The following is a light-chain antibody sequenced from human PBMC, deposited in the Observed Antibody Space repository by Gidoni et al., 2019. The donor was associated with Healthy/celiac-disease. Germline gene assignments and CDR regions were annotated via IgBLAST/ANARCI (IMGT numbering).Light chain of an antibody. CDR2: AAS. CDR1: QGIRND. J-gene: IGKJ4*01. V-gene: IGKV1-6*01. Sequence: AIQMTQSPSSLSASVGDGVTITCRASQGIRNDLGWYQQKPGKAPKLLIYAASSLQSGVPSRFSGSGSGTDFTLTISSLQPEDFATYYCLQDYNYPLTFXGXTKVEIK. CDR3: LQDYNYPLT.